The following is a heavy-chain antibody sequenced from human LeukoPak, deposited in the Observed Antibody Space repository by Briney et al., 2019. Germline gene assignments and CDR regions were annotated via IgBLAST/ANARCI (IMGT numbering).Heavy chain of an antibody. CDR2: INPNSGGT. J-gene: IGHJ4*02. CDR3: ARGLFVDLNILTIFGVVRYYFDY. CDR1: GYTFTGYY. V-gene: IGHV1-2*06. D-gene: IGHD3-3*01. Sequence: ASVKVSCKASGYTFTGYYMHWVRQAPGQGLEWMGRINPNSGGTNYAQKFQGRVTMTRDTSISTAYMELSRLRSDDTAVYYCARGLFVDLNILTIFGVVRYYFDYWGQGTLVTVSS.